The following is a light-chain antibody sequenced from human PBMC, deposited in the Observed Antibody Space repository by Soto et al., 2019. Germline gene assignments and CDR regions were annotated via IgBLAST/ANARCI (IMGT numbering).Light chain of an antibody. CDR3: ETWDSHWV. Sequence: QSVLTQSSSASASRGSSVKLTCTLSSGHSSYIIAWHQQQPGKAPRYLMKLEGSGSYNKGSGVPDRFSGSSSGADRYLTISNLQSEDEADYYCETWDSHWVFGGGTKLTVL. V-gene: IGLV4-60*03. CDR2: LEGSGSY. CDR1: SGHSSYI. J-gene: IGLJ3*02.